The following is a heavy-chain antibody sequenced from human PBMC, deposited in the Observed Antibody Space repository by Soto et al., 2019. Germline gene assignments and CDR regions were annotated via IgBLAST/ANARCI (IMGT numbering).Heavy chain of an antibody. Sequence: EVQLLESGGGLVQPGGSLRLSCAASGFTFSSYAMSWVRHAPGKGLDWVSAISGSGGSTYYADSVKGRFTISRDNSKSTLYLQMNSLRAEDTAVYYCAKGTRIYYDSSGYYLLGDAFDIWGQGTMVTVSS. D-gene: IGHD3-22*01. J-gene: IGHJ3*02. CDR1: GFTFSSYA. CDR3: AKGTRIYYDSSGYYLLGDAFDI. V-gene: IGHV3-23*01. CDR2: ISGSGGST.